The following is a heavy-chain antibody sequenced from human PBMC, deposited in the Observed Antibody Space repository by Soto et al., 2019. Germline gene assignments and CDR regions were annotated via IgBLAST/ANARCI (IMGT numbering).Heavy chain of an antibody. CDR2: MNPNSGNT. CDR1: GYTFTSYD. V-gene: IGHV1-8*01. J-gene: IGHJ5*02. CDR3: ARMASSGTLNWFDP. Sequence: ASVKVSCKASGYTFTSYDINWVRQATGQGLEWMGWMNPNSGNTGYAQKFQGRVTMTRNTSISTAYMELSGLRSEDTAVYYCARMASSGTLNWFDPWGQGTLVTVSS.